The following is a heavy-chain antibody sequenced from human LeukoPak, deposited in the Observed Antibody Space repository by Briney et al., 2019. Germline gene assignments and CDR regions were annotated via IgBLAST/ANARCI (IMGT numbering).Heavy chain of an antibody. J-gene: IGHJ5*02. Sequence: SETLSLTCTVSGGSISSGSYYWSWIPQPAGKGLEGIVRIYTSGSTNYHPALKTRVTISVDTSTNQFSLKLSSVTAADTAVYSCARSKYYYGSGTYQEEELWFDPWGQGTLVTVSS. CDR2: IYTSGST. CDR1: GGSISSGSYY. V-gene: IGHV4-61*02. CDR3: ARSKYYYGSGTYQEEELWFDP. D-gene: IGHD3-10*01.